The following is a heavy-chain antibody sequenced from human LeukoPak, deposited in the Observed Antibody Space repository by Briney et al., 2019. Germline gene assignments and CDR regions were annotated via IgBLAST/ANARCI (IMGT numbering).Heavy chain of an antibody. D-gene: IGHD3-10*01. V-gene: IGHV4-61*02. J-gene: IGHJ6*03. CDR1: GGSISSGSYY. CDR2: IYTSGST. Sequence: SQTLSLTCTVSGGSISSGSYYWGWIRQPAGKGLEWIGRIYTSGSTNYNPSLKSRVTISVDTSKNQFSLKLSSVTAADTAVYYCARAASYYYGSGSYYKDYYYYYMDVWGKGTTVTVSS. CDR3: ARAASYYYGSGSYYKDYYYYYMDV.